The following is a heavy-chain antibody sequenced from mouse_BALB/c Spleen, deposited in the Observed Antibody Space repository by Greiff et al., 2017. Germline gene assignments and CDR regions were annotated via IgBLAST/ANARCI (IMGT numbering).Heavy chain of an antibody. D-gene: IGHD1-1*01. Sequence: EVKLMESGGGLVKPGGSLKLSCAASGFTFSSYTMSWVRQTPEKRLEWVATISSGGSYTYYPDSVKGRFTISRDNAKNTLYLQMSSLKSEDTAMYYCTRDDYYGSRYAMDYWGQGTSVTVSS. J-gene: IGHJ4*01. CDR3: TRDDYYGSRYAMDY. CDR1: GFTFSSYT. V-gene: IGHV5-6-4*01. CDR2: ISSGGSYT.